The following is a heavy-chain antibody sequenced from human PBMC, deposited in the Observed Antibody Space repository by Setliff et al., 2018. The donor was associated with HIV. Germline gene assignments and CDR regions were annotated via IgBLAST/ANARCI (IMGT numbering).Heavy chain of an antibody. V-gene: IGHV4-39*01. CDR1: GGSISSSSYY. Sequence: TLSLTCTVSGGSISSSSYYWGWIRQPPGKGLEWIGSIYYSGSTYYNPSLKTRVTISVDTSKNQFSLKLSSVTAADTAVYYCASLTTDRFLEWLFVYWGQGTLVTVSS. CDR3: ASLTTDRFLEWLFVY. J-gene: IGHJ4*02. CDR2: IYYSGST. D-gene: IGHD3-3*01.